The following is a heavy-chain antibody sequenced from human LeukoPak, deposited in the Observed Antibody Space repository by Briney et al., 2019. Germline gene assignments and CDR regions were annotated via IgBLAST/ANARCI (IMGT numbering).Heavy chain of an antibody. V-gene: IGHV3-23*01. Sequence: GGSLRLSCAASGFTFSSYAMSWVRQAPGKGLEWVSAISGSGGSTYYADSVKGRFTISRDNSKSTLYLQMNSLRAEDTAVYYCAKALENWGQYYYYGMDVWGQGTTVTVSS. D-gene: IGHD7-27*01. J-gene: IGHJ6*02. CDR3: AKALENWGQYYYYGMDV. CDR1: GFTFSSYA. CDR2: ISGSGGST.